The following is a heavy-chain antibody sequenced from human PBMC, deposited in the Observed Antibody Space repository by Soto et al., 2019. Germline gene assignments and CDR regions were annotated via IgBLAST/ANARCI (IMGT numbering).Heavy chain of an antibody. D-gene: IGHD5-12*01. CDR1: GFTFSSYG. Sequence: QVQLVESGGGVVQPGRSLRLSCAASGFTFSSYGMHWVLQAPGKGLEWVAVISYDGSNKYYADSVKGRFTISRDNSKNPLYLQMNSLRAEDTAVYYCAKDARRGWLQRIGDREGAFDIWGQGTMVTVSS. CDR3: AKDARRGWLQRIGDREGAFDI. CDR2: ISYDGSNK. V-gene: IGHV3-30*18. J-gene: IGHJ3*02.